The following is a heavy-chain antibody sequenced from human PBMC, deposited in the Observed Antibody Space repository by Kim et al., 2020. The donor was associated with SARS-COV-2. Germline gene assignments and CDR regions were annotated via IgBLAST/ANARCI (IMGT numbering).Heavy chain of an antibody. J-gene: IGHJ4*02. Sequence: SVKVSCKASGGSFSTYAVSWVRQAPGPGLQWMGGIIPMFSTPNYAEHFEGRLTITADESTRTVYMELSSLTSEDTAIYFCPRDLSQGFNYGGFYSWGQ. D-gene: IGHD5-18*01. V-gene: IGHV1-69*13. CDR3: PRDLSQGFNYGGFYS. CDR2: IIPMFSTP. CDR1: GGSFSTYA.